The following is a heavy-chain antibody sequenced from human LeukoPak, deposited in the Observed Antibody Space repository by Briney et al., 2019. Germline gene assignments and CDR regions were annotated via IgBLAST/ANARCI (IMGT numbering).Heavy chain of an antibody. CDR1: GFTFGSYA. CDR2: ISYDGSNK. V-gene: IGHV3-30-3*01. CDR3: ARDLSAAGSPDY. Sequence: GGSLRLSCAASGFTFGSYAMHWVRQAPGKGLEWVAVISYDGSNKYYADSVKGRFTISRDNSKNTLCLQMNSLRAEDTAVYYCARDLSAAGSPDYWGQGTLVTVSS. D-gene: IGHD6-13*01. J-gene: IGHJ4*02.